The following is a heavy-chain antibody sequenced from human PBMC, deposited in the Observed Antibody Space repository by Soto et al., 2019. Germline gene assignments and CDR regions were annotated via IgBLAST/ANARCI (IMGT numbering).Heavy chain of an antibody. Sequence: VQLVQSGAEVKKPGASVKVSCKASGYTFTRYGITWVRQARGQGLEWMGWINGYNGNTKYAPKLQGRVTMTTDTYTSTAYMELRSLTSDDTAVYYCAREGYYPYYYYGRDVGGQGTTVTVSS. CDR1: GYTFTRYG. CDR2: INGYNGNT. CDR3: AREGYYPYYYYGRDV. J-gene: IGHJ6*02. D-gene: IGHD3-10*01. V-gene: IGHV1-18*01.